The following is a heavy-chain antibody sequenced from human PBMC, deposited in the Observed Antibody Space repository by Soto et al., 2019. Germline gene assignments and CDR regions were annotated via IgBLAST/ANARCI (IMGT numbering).Heavy chain of an antibody. Sequence: QVQLVQSGAEVKKPGASVKVSCKASGYTFTSYDINWVRQATGQGLEWMGWMNPNSGNTGYAQKFQGRVTMTRNTSISTAYMELSSLRSEDTAVYYCARSSTSWTYYYYYGMDVWGQGTTVTVSS. CDR3: ARSSTSWTYYYYYGMDV. D-gene: IGHD2-2*01. CDR2: MNPNSGNT. CDR1: GYTFTSYD. J-gene: IGHJ6*02. V-gene: IGHV1-8*01.